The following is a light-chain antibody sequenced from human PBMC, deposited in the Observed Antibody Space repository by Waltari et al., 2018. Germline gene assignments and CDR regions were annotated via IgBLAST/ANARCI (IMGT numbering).Light chain of an antibody. J-gene: IGKJ2*01. CDR1: QSISNW. CDR3: QQYNSYST. CDR2: KAT. Sequence: DIQMTQSPSTLSASVGDRVTIICRASQSISNWLAWYQQKPGKAPKLLIHKATTLESGVPSRFSGSGSGTEFTLTISSLQPDDFATYYCQQYNSYSTFGQGTKLEMK. V-gene: IGKV1-5*03.